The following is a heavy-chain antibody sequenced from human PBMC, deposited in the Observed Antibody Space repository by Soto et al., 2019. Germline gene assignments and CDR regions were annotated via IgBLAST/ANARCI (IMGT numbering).Heavy chain of an antibody. D-gene: IGHD2-15*01. CDR2: IWYDGSNK. V-gene: IGHV3-33*03. CDR1: GFIFNEYG. Sequence: QVQLVESGGGVVQPGRSLRLSCAASGFIFNEYGMHWVRQAPGKGLEWVDVIWYDGSNKYYADSVKGRFTFSRDNSKNTMSLQMNSLRVEDTAVYYCARWGCSGSNCNLNQRSFDLWGQGTLVTVSS. J-gene: IGHJ4*02. CDR3: ARWGCSGSNCNLNQRSFDL.